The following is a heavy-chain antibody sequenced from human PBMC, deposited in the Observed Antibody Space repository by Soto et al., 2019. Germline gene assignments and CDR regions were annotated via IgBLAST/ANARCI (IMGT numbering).Heavy chain of an antibody. Sequence: EVQLVESGGGMVQPGGSLRLSCAGSGFTVSSNYMSWVRQAPGKGLERVSIIYSGGTTYYADSVKGRFTISRDNAKNTVYLQMNSLRVEDTAVYYCARAPTVTTNFDYWGQGTLVTVSS. CDR3: ARAPTVTTNFDY. J-gene: IGHJ4*02. CDR2: IYSGGTT. CDR1: GFTVSSNY. D-gene: IGHD4-17*01. V-gene: IGHV3-66*01.